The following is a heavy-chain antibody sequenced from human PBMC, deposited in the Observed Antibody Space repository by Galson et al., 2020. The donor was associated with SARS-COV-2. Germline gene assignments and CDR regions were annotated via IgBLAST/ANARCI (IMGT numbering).Heavy chain of an antibody. Sequence: SLKISCAASGFTFDDYAMHWVRQAPGKGLEWVSGISWNSGSIGYADSVKGRFTISRDNAKNSLYLQMNSLRAEDTALYYCAKDITYYDSEGYWGQGTLVTVSS. V-gene: IGHV3-9*01. CDR3: AKDITYYDSEGY. J-gene: IGHJ4*02. D-gene: IGHD3-22*01. CDR2: ISWNSGSI. CDR1: GFTFDDYA.